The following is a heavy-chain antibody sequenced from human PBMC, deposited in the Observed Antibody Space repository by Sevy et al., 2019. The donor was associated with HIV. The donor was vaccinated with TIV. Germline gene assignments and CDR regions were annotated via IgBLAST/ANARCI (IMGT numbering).Heavy chain of an antibody. J-gene: IGHJ6*02. V-gene: IGHV3-23*01. CDR3: SKVVVPADIDPLYDYAYGMDV. Sequence: GGCLRLSCAASGFTFSNYAINWVRQAPGKGLEWVSRISGSGDSTFYADSVKGRFTISRDNSKNTVHLQMNSLRVEDTAVYFCSKVVVPADIDPLYDYAYGMDVWGQGTLVTVSS. CDR1: GFTFSNYA. CDR2: ISGSGDST. D-gene: IGHD2-2*01.